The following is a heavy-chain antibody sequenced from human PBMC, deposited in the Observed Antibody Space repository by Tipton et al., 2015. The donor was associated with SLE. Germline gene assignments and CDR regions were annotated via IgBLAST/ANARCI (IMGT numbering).Heavy chain of an antibody. J-gene: IGHJ1*01. CDR3: ATNGHGETYEFFTEYLRH. CDR2: IYSSGST. CDR1: AGSITGGSYY. V-gene: IGHV4-39*02. D-gene: IGHD5-12*01. Sequence: TLSLTCTVSAGSITGGSYYWGWIRHSPGKGLECIGIIYSSGSTYYNPSLKSRVTISADASKNHFSLKLNSVTAAGTAVYYCATNGHGETYEFFTEYLRHWGQGTLVTVSS.